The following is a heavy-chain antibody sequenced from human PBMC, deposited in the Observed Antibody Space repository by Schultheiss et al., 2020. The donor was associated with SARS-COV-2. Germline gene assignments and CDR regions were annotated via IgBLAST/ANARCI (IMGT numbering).Heavy chain of an antibody. J-gene: IGHJ5*02. V-gene: IGHV3-21*04. CDR2: ISSSSSYI. CDR1: GFTFSSYS. D-gene: IGHD2-21*02. CDR3: TTEPPAYCGGDCYPS. Sequence: GGSLRLSCAASGFTFSSYSMNWVRQAPGKGLEWVSSISSSSSYIYYADSVKGRFTISRDNSKNTLYLQMNSLRAEDTAVYYCTTEPPAYCGGDCYPSWGQGTLVTVSS.